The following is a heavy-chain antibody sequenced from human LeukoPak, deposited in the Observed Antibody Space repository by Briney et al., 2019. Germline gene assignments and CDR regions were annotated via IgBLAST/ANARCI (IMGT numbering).Heavy chain of an antibody. V-gene: IGHV3-33*01. Sequence: PGGSLRLSCAASGFTFSSYGMHWVRQAPGKGLEWVAVIWYDGSNKYYADSVKGRFTISRDNSKNTLYLQMNSLRAEDTAAYYCARDSRRYYYDSSGYYDPWGQGTLVTVPS. J-gene: IGHJ5*02. CDR2: IWYDGSNK. CDR3: ARDSRRYYYDSSGYYDP. CDR1: GFTFSSYG. D-gene: IGHD3-22*01.